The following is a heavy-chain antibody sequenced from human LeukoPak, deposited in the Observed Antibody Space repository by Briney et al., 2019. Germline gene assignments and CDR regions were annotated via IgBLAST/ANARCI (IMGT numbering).Heavy chain of an antibody. CDR1: SGSISSYY. Sequence: TSETLSLTCTVSSGSISSYYWSWIRQPPGKGLEWIGSIYYSGSTYYNPSLKSRVTISVDTSKNQFSLKLSSVTAADTAVYYCARDGYWGQGTLVTVSS. D-gene: IGHD5-24*01. CDR3: ARDGY. J-gene: IGHJ4*02. V-gene: IGHV4-59*05. CDR2: IYYSGST.